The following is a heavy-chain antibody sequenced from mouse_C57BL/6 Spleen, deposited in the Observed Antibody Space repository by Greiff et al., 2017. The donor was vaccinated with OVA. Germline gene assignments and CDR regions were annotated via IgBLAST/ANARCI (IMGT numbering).Heavy chain of an antibody. CDR1: GYTFTSYG. CDR2: IYPRSGNT. J-gene: IGHJ4*01. Sequence: VQLQESGAELARPGASVKLSCKASGYTFTSYGISWVKQRTGQGLEWIGEIYPRSGNTYYNEKFKGTATLTADKSSSTAYMELRSLTSEDSAVYFCARDYGSSGPSYYAMDYWGQGTSVTVSS. D-gene: IGHD1-1*01. CDR3: ARDYGSSGPSYYAMDY. V-gene: IGHV1-81*01.